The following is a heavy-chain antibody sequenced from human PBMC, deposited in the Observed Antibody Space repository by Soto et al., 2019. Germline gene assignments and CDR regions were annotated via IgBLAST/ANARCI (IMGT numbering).Heavy chain of an antibody. V-gene: IGHV4-59*01. CDR2: ISYSGST. D-gene: IGHD3-22*01. J-gene: IGHJ4*02. Sequence: QVQLQESGPGLVKPSETLSLTCTVSGGSISSYYWNWIRKPPGKRLEWIGYISYSGSTSYNPSLKSRVTISVDTSKNHFSLKLSSVTAADTAVYYCARTYYSSGYYYLDYWGQGTLVTVSS. CDR3: ARTYYSSGYYYLDY. CDR1: GGSISSYY.